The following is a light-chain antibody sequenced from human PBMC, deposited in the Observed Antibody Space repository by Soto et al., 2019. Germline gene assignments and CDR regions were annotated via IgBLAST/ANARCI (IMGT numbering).Light chain of an antibody. CDR3: QHYNSYSEA. V-gene: IGKV1-5*03. Sequence: EIQMTQSPSAIAGSVRDRVNITCRASQTISSWLAWYQQKPGKDNKLLIYKESTLKSGVKSRFSGSGSGTEFTLTIRSLQPDDFATYYCQHYNSYSEACGNGTKVDIK. CDR2: KES. CDR1: QTISSW. J-gene: IGKJ1*01.